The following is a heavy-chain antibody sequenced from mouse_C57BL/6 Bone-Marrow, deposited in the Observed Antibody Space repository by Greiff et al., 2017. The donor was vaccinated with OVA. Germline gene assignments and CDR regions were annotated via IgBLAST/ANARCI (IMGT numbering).Heavy chain of an antibody. CDR1: GYAFSSSW. V-gene: IGHV1-82*01. CDR2: IYPGDGDT. J-gene: IGHJ3*01. CDR3: ARGSYGSSYVGAY. D-gene: IGHD1-1*01. Sequence: QVQLQQSGPELVKPGASVKISCKASGYAFSSSWMNWVKQRPGKGLEWIGRIYPGDGDTNYNGKFKGKATLTADKSSSTAYMQLSSLTSEDSAVYFCARGSYGSSYVGAYWGQGTLVTVSA.